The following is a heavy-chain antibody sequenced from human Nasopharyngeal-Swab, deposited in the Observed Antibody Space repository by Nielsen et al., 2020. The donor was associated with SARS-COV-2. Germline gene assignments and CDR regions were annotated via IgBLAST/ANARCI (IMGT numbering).Heavy chain of an antibody. Sequence: SETLSLTCNVSGGSISSYYWSWIRQPAGEGLEWIGRIYTSGSTNYNPSLKSRVTMSVDTSKNQFSLKLSSVTAADTAVYYCARGSRFTIFGVVPDYYYGMDVWGQGTTVTVSS. CDR2: IYTSGST. V-gene: IGHV4-4*07. CDR3: ARGSRFTIFGVVPDYYYGMDV. CDR1: GGSISSYY. D-gene: IGHD3-3*01. J-gene: IGHJ6*02.